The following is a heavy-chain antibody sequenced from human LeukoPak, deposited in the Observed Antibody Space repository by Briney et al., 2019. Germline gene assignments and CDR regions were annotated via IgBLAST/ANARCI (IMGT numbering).Heavy chain of an antibody. D-gene: IGHD6-6*01. J-gene: IGHJ5*02. CDR2: ISISSNYI. V-gene: IGHV3-21*04. Sequence: GGSLRLSCAASGFTFSRYSMNWVRQAPGKGLEWVSSISISSNYIYYTDSVKGRFTISRDNAKNSLYLQMNSLRAEDTALYYCARDVVGIEQLEYAYDWFDPWGQGTLVTVSS. CDR3: ARDVVGIEQLEYAYDWFDP. CDR1: GFTFSRYS.